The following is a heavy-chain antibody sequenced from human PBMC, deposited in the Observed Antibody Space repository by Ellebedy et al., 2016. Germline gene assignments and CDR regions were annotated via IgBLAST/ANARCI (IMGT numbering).Heavy chain of an antibody. CDR3: TTERHYYYYGMDV. J-gene: IGHJ6*02. CDR1: GFTFSSYW. Sequence: GESLKISXAASGFTFSSYWMHWVRQAPGKGLVWVSRINSDGSSTSYADSVKGRFTISRDNAKNTLSLQMNSLQTEDTAVYYCTTERHYYYYGMDVWGQGTTVTVSS. CDR2: INSDGSST. V-gene: IGHV3-74*01.